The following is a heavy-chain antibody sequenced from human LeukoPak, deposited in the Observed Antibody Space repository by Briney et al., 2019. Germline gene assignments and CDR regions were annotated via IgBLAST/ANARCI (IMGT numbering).Heavy chain of an antibody. Sequence: SETLSLTCTVSGGSISSISYYWGGIRQPPGKGLEGIGSIYYSGGTYYNPSLKSRVTISVDTSKNQFSLKLSSVTAADTAVYYCARDGGSDGYKPPFDYWGQGTLVTVSS. CDR3: ARDGGSDGYKPPFDY. CDR2: IYYSGGT. CDR1: GGSISSISYY. J-gene: IGHJ4*02. D-gene: IGHD5-24*01. V-gene: IGHV4-39*07.